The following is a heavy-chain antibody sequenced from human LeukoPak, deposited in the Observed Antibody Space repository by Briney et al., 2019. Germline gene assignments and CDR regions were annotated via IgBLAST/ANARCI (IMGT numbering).Heavy chain of an antibody. CDR2: ISGSGVNT. Sequence: PGGSLRLSCTVSGFTVSSNSMSWVRQAPGKGLEWVSSISGSGVNTYYADSVKGRFTISRDNSKNTLYLQMNSLRAEDTAVYFCAKDQYYYDSAGYDAFDIWGQGTMVTVSS. D-gene: IGHD3-22*01. CDR3: AKDQYYYDSAGYDAFDI. V-gene: IGHV3-23*01. CDR1: GFTVSSNS. J-gene: IGHJ3*02.